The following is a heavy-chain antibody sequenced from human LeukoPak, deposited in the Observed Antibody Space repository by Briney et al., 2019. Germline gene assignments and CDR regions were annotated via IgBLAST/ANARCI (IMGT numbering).Heavy chain of an antibody. V-gene: IGHV3-48*03. CDR2: ISADRNVI. CDR3: ARDEYCSGGSCYPHMGHAFDI. D-gene: IGHD2-15*01. Sequence: GGSLRLSCAASGFTFNIYEMNWVRQAPGKGLEWISYISADRNVIYYADSVKGRFTISRDNAKNSLYLQMNSLRAEDTAVYYCARDEYCSGGSCYPHMGHAFDIWGQGTMVTVSS. CDR1: GFTFNIYE. J-gene: IGHJ3*02.